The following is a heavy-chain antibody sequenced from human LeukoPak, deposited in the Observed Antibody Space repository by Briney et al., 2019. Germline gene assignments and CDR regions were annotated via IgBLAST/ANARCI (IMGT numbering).Heavy chain of an antibody. D-gene: IGHD3-9*01. Sequence: ASVKVSCKASGYTFTSYAMNWVRQAPGQGLEWMGWINPNSGGTNYAQKFQGRVTMTRDTSISTAYMELSRLRSDDTAVYYCARDGYYDILTGYHDAFDIWGQGTMATVSS. J-gene: IGHJ3*02. CDR2: INPNSGGT. CDR3: ARDGYYDILTGYHDAFDI. CDR1: GYTFTSYA. V-gene: IGHV1-2*02.